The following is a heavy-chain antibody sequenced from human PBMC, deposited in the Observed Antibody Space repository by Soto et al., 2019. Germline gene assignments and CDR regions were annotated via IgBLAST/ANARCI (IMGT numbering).Heavy chain of an antibody. CDR2: ISYDGSNK. CDR3: AKMVRPEGGYFDY. J-gene: IGHJ4*02. CDR1: GFTFSSYG. V-gene: IGHV3-30*18. D-gene: IGHD3-10*01. Sequence: PGGSLRLSCAASGFTFSSYGMHWVRQAPGKGLEWVAVISYDGSNKYYADSVKGRFTISRDNSKNTLYLQMNSLRAEDTAVYYCAKMVRPEGGYFDYWGQGTLVTVSS.